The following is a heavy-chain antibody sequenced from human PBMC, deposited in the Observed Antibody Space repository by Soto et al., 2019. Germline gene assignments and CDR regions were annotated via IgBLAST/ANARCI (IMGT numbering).Heavy chain of an antibody. J-gene: IGHJ4*02. CDR2: MNPNDGDT. CDR3: ARENWSYVD. Sequence: QAQLVQSGAEEKRPGTSVKVSCKVSGYTFTNYFPWIRQAPGQGLAWMGWMNPNDGDTECARKFQGRVPLTRDTSITTAYMELSSLTSDDTAVYYCARENWSYVDWGQGTLVTVSS. D-gene: IGHD1-26*01. V-gene: IGHV1-2*02. CDR1: GYTFTNY.